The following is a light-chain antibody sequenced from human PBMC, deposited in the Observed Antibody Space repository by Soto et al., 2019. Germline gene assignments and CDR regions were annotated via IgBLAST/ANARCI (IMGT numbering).Light chain of an antibody. V-gene: IGKV4-1*01. CDR1: QSGLHSSNDKNF. CDR2: WAS. J-gene: IGKJ1*01. Sequence: DIVMTQSPDSLAVSLGERATINCKASQSGLHSSNDKNFLTWYQQKPGQPPKLLIYWASTRESGVPDRFSGSGSGTDFTLTISGLQAEDVAVYYCQQYYSAPWTFGHGTKVDLK. CDR3: QQYYSAPWT.